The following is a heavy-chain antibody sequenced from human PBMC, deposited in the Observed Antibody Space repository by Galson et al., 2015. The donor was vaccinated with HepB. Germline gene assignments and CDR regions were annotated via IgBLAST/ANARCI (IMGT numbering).Heavy chain of an antibody. CDR2: IKQDGSEK. D-gene: IGHD3-3*01. Sequence: SLRLSCAASGFTFSSYWMSWVRQAPGKGLEWVANIKQDGSEKYYVDSVKGRFTISRDNAKNSLYLQMNSLRAEDTAVYYCARAYYDFWSGFGFDPWGQGTLVTVSS. V-gene: IGHV3-7*01. CDR1: GFTFSSYW. CDR3: ARAYYDFWSGFGFDP. J-gene: IGHJ5*02.